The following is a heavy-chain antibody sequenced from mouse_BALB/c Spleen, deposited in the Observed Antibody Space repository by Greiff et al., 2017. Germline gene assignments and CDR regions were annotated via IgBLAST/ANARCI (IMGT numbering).Heavy chain of an antibody. D-gene: IGHD2-2*01. CDR2: ISSGGST. Sequence: EVQGVESGGGLVKPGGSLKLSCAASGFTFSSYAMSWVRQTPEKRLEWVASISSGGSTYYPDSVKSRFTITRDNARNILYLQMSSRRTEDTTMYYYARGAEPGYDGCRAWFAYWGQGTLVTVSA. CDR1: GFTFSSYA. V-gene: IGHV5-6-5*01. CDR3: ARGAEPGYDGCRAWFAY. J-gene: IGHJ3*01.